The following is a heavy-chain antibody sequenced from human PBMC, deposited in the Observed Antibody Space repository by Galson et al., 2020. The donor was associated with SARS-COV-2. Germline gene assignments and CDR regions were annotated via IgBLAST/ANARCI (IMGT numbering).Heavy chain of an antibody. Sequence: GESLKISCAASGFTFSSYAMHWVRQAPGKGLEWVAVISYDGSNKYYADSVKGRFTISRDNSKNTLYLQMNSLRAEDTAVYYCARDAPGWSLDYWGQGTLVTVSS. CDR2: ISYDGSNK. CDR3: ARDAPGWSLDY. V-gene: IGHV3-30-3*01. CDR1: GFTFSSYA. D-gene: IGHD6-19*01. J-gene: IGHJ4*02.